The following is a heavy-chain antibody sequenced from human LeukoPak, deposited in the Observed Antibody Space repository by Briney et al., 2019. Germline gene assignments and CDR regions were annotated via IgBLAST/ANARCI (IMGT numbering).Heavy chain of an antibody. J-gene: IGHJ4*02. D-gene: IGHD3-10*01. CDR3: ARSPKLLWFGESSWGNFDY. CDR1: GYTFTTYW. V-gene: IGHV1-46*01. Sequence: GESLKISCQASGYTFTTYWIGWVRQMPGKGLEWMGIINPSGGSTSYAQKFQGRVTMTRDTSTSTVYMELSSLRSEDTAVYYCARSPKLLWFGESSWGNFDYWGQGTLVTVSS. CDR2: INPSGGST.